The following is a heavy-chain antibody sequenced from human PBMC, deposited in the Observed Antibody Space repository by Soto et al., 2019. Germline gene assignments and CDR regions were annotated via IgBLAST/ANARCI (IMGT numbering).Heavy chain of an antibody. J-gene: IGHJ4*02. CDR3: VNGDYY. V-gene: IGHV3-48*01. CDR1: GFTFSNHV. D-gene: IGHD4-17*01. Sequence: EEQLVESGGGLVQPGGSLRLSCAASGFTFSNHVMNWVRQAPGRGLEWVSSINRDSNTFYADSVKGRFTISRDNAKDSLYRQMNSVRADDTAVYYCVNGDYYVGQGTLVTVSS. CDR2: INRDSNT.